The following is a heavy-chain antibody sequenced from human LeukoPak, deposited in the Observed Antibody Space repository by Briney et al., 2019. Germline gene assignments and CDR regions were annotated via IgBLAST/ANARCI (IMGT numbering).Heavy chain of an antibody. D-gene: IGHD3-16*02. Sequence: GASVKVSCKASGYTFTGYYMHWVRQAPGQGLEWMGWINPNSGGTNYAQKFQGRVTMTRDTSISTAYMELSRLRSDDTAVYYCHMITFGGVIATSDYWGQGTLVTVSS. CDR1: GYTFTGYY. V-gene: IGHV1-2*02. CDR3: HMITFGGVIATSDY. CDR2: INPNSGGT. J-gene: IGHJ4*02.